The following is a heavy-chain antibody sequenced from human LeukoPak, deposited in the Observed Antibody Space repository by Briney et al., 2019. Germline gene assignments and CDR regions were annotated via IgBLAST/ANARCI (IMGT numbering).Heavy chain of an antibody. V-gene: IGHV3-74*01. CDR2: INGDGTNI. CDR3: YGSGSYWDFDH. CDR1: GFSFSNYW. Sequence: AGGSLRLSRAASGFSFSNYWMHWVRHAPGKGLVWVSRINGDGTNIRYADSVKGRFTISRDNAKSTLFLEMNSLRVEDTAVYYCYGSGSYWDFDHWGHGTLVTVSS. D-gene: IGHD3-10*01. J-gene: IGHJ4*01.